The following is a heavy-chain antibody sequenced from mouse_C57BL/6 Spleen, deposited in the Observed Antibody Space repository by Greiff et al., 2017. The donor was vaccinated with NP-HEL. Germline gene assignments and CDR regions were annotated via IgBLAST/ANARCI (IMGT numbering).Heavy chain of an antibody. D-gene: IGHD1-1*01. CDR2: INPNNGGT. CDR1: GYTFTDYN. Sequence: EVKLQQSGPELVKPGASVKMSCKASGYTFTDYNMHWVKQSHGKSLEWIGYINPNNGGTSYNQKFKGKATLTVNKSSSTAYMELRSLTSEDSAVYYCARWGITTVVAPFDYWGQGTTLTVSS. V-gene: IGHV1-22*01. CDR3: ARWGITTVVAPFDY. J-gene: IGHJ2*01.